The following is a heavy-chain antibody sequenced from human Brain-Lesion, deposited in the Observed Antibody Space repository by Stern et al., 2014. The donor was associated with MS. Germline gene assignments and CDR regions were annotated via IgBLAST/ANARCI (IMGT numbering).Heavy chain of an antibody. CDR1: GYLFDDYW. J-gene: IGHJ4*02. Sequence: EVQLVESGAEVKKPGESLKISCEASGYLFDDYWIGWVRQMSGRGLELVAIIFPRDSNTRYSPSVQGQVTISAATSISTAYLPWTSLKASAPALFSCAKSPATPSGYDRFDYWGQGALVTVSS. CDR3: AKSPATPSGYDRFDY. CDR2: IFPRDSNT. V-gene: IGHV5-51*03. D-gene: IGHD5-12*01.